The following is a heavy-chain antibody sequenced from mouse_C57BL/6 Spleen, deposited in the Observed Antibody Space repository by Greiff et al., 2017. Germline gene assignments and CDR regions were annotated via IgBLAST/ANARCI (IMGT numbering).Heavy chain of an antibody. D-gene: IGHD1-1*01. Sequence: VQLKESGPGLVKPSQSLSLTCSVTGYSITSGYYWNWIRQFPGNKLEWMGYISYDGNNNYNPSLKNRISITRDTSKNQFFLKLNSVTTEDTATYYCARDYYGSREYYFDYWGQGTTLTVSS. J-gene: IGHJ2*01. CDR3: ARDYYGSREYYFDY. CDR1: GYSITSGYY. CDR2: ISYDGNN. V-gene: IGHV3-6*01.